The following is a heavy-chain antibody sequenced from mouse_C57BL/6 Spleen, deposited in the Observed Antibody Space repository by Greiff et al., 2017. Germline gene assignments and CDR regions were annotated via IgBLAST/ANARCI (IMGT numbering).Heavy chain of an antibody. CDR3: ARCPYDGPFAY. Sequence: EVQLQQSGPELVKPGASVKISCKASGYTFTDYYMNWVKQSHGKSLEWIGDINPNNGGTSYNQKFKGKATLTVDKSSSTAYMELRSLTSEDSAVYYCARCPYDGPFAYWGQGTLVTVSA. D-gene: IGHD2-3*01. J-gene: IGHJ3*01. V-gene: IGHV1-26*01. CDR1: GYTFTDYY. CDR2: INPNNGGT.